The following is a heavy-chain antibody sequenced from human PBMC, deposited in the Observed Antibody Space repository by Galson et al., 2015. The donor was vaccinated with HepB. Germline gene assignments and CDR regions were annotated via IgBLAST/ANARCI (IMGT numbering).Heavy chain of an antibody. J-gene: IGHJ4*02. V-gene: IGHV3-11*01. CDR3: AKDPWGYDSSGEGPLDY. CDR1: GFTFSDYY. D-gene: IGHD3-22*01. Sequence: SLRLSCAVSGFTFSDYYMNWIRQAPGRGLEWVSYISSSGSLVYYADSVKGRFTISRDNAKNSLYLQMNSLRAEDTAVYYCAKDPWGYDSSGEGPLDYWGQGTLVTVSS. CDR2: ISSSGSLV.